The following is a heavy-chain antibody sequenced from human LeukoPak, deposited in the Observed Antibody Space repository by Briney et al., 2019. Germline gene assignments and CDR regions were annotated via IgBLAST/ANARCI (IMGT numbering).Heavy chain of an antibody. V-gene: IGHV3-30*18. Sequence: GRSLRLSCAASGFTFSSNAIHWVRQAPGKGLEWVAMILSDGNNDYYADSVKGRFTISRDNSKNTLYLQMNSLRPEDTAVYYCAKDFQGRWTIDYWGQGTLVTVSP. CDR3: AKDFQGRWTIDY. J-gene: IGHJ4*02. CDR1: GFTFSSNA. D-gene: IGHD3/OR15-3a*01. CDR2: ILSDGNND.